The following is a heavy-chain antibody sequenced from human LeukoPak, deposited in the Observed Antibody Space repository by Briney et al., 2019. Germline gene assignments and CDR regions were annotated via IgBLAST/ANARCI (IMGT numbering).Heavy chain of an antibody. CDR1: GGSFSGYY. J-gene: IGHJ4*02. Sequence: PSETLSLTCAVYGGSFSGYYCSWIRQPPGKGLEWIGYIYYSGSTNYNPSLKSRVTISVDTSKNQFSLKLSSVTAADTAVYYCARARDGYNMYYFDYWGQGTLVTVSS. CDR2: IYYSGST. CDR3: ARARDGYNMYYFDY. D-gene: IGHD5-12*01. V-gene: IGHV4-59*01.